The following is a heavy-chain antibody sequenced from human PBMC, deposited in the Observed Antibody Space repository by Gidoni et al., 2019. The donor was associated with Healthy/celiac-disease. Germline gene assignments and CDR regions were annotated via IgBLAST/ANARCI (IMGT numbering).Heavy chain of an antibody. V-gene: IGHV4-39*07. CDR2: IYYSGST. D-gene: IGHD3-10*01. CDR3: ARYGYYGSGSYYYGMDV. Sequence: QLQLQESGPGLVKPSETLSLTCTVSGGSISSSSYYWGWIRQPPGKGLEWIGSIYYSGSTYYNPSLKSRVPISVDTSKNQFSLKLSSVTAADTAVYYCARYGYYGSGSYYYGMDVWGQGTTVTVSS. J-gene: IGHJ6*02. CDR1: GGSISSSSYY.